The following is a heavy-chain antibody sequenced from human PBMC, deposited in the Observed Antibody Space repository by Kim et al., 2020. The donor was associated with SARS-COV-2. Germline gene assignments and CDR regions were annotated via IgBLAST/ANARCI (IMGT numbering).Heavy chain of an antibody. Sequence: ASVKVSCKASGYTFTSYGISWVRQAPGQGLEWMGWISAYNGNTNYAQKLQGRVTMTTDTSTSTAYMELRSLRSDDTAVYYCARDPIYDILTGYYPSYYYGMDVWGQGTTVTVSS. J-gene: IGHJ6*02. CDR1: GYTFTSYG. CDR2: ISAYNGNT. V-gene: IGHV1-18*01. D-gene: IGHD3-9*01. CDR3: ARDPIYDILTGYYPSYYYGMDV.